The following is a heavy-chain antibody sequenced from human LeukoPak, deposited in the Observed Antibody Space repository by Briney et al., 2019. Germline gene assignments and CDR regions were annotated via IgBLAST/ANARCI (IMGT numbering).Heavy chain of an antibody. CDR3: ARSRRGYYMDV. CDR1: GYTFSNFD. CDR2: MNPGSGDT. V-gene: IGHV1-8*02. Sequence: ASVKVSCKASGYTFSNFDVNWVRQAPGQGLEWMAWMNPGSGDTGYEGKFQARLTMSSNTSITTASMELSSLTSEDAAVYYCARSRRGYYMDVWGKGTTVIVSS. J-gene: IGHJ6*03.